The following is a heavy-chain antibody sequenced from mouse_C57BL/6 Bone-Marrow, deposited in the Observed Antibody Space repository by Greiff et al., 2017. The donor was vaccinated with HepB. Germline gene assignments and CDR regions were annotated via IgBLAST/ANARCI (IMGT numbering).Heavy chain of an antibody. Sequence: EVQLVESGGGLVQPGGSLKLSCAASGFTFSDYGMAWVRQAPRKGPEWVAFISNLAYSIYYADTVTGRFTISRENAKNTLYLEMSSLRSEDTAMYYCARYDYSNFSGYFDYWGQGTTLTVSS. CDR2: ISNLAYSI. J-gene: IGHJ2*01. CDR1: GFTFSDYG. V-gene: IGHV5-15*01. D-gene: IGHD2-5*01. CDR3: ARYDYSNFSGYFDY.